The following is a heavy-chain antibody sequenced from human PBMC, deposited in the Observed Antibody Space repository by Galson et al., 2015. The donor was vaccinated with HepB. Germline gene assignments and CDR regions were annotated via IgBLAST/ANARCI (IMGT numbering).Heavy chain of an antibody. CDR1: GFTVGTYW. V-gene: IGHV3-7*03. J-gene: IGHJ6*02. D-gene: IGHD2-8*01. CDR3: ARCIGLDYGMDL. CDR2: VKKDGSEQ. Sequence: SLRLSCAASGFTVGTYWVSWVRQAPGKGLEWVANVKKDGSEQYYVDSVKGRFTISRDHAKKSLYLQMNSLRVEDTAVYYCARCIGLDYGMDLWGQGTTVTVSS.